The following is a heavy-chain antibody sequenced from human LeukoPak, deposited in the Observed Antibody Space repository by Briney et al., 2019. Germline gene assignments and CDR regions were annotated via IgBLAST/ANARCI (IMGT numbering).Heavy chain of an antibody. J-gene: IGHJ4*02. CDR1: GLTFSSYS. CDR2: ISSSSSYI. D-gene: IGHD2-21*02. Sequence: GGSLRPSCAASGLTFSSYSMNWVRQAPGKGLEWVSSISSSSSYIYYADSVKGRFTISRDNAKNSLYLQMNSLRAEDTAVYYCARQMAYCGGDRYSRLFDYWGQGTLVTVSS. CDR3: ARQMAYCGGDRYSRLFDY. V-gene: IGHV3-21*01.